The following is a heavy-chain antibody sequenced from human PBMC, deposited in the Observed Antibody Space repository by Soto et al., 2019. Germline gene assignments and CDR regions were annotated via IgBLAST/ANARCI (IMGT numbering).Heavy chain of an antibody. CDR2: ISWNSGSI. V-gene: IGHV3-9*01. D-gene: IGHD3-10*01. CDR3: AKDAITMVRGVISYYGMDV. J-gene: IGHJ6*02. Sequence: EVQLVESGGGLVQPGRSLRLSCAASGFTFDDYAMHWVRQAPGKGLEWVSGISWNSGSIGYADSVKGRFTISRDNAKNXPXLQMNSLRAENTALYYCAKDAITMVRGVISYYGMDVWGQGTTVTVSS. CDR1: GFTFDDYA.